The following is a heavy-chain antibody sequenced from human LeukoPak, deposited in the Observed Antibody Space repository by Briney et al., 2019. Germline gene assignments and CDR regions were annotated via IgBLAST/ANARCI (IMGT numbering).Heavy chain of an antibody. Sequence: ASVKVSCKASGYTFTSYYMQWVRQAPGQGLEWMGIINPSDRSTSYAQKFQGRVTMTRDTSTSTVYMELSSLRSEDTAVYYCASYCGGDCYSLGAYYYYGMDVWGQGTTVTVSS. V-gene: IGHV1-46*01. D-gene: IGHD2-21*02. CDR1: GYTFTSYY. CDR3: ASYCGGDCYSLGAYYYYGMDV. CDR2: INPSDRST. J-gene: IGHJ6*02.